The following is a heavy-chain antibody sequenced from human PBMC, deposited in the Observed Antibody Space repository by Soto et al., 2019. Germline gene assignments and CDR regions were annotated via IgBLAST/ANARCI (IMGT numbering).Heavy chain of an antibody. CDR3: AIETPHPRDYDYVWGSYRSYYYYGMDV. CDR1: GFTFSDYY. Sequence: GGSLRLSCAASGFTFSDYYMSWIRQAPGKGLEWVSYISSSGSTIYYADSVKGRFTISRDNAKNSLYLQMNSLRAEDPAVYYCAIETPHPRDYDYVWGSYRSYYYYGMDVWGQGTTVTVS. D-gene: IGHD3-16*02. V-gene: IGHV3-11*01. J-gene: IGHJ6*02. CDR2: ISSSGSTI.